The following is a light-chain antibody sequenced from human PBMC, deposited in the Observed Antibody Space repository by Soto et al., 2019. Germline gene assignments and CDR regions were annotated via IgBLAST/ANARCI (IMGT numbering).Light chain of an antibody. Sequence: SVLTQPPSASGTPGQRVTISCSGSSSTIGSNTINWYQQLPGTAPKLLIYSNNQRPSGVPDRFSGSKSGTSASLAISGLRSDDEADYYCAAWDDSLRGYVFGTGTKVTV. J-gene: IGLJ1*01. V-gene: IGLV1-44*01. CDR1: SSTIGSNT. CDR3: AAWDDSLRGYV. CDR2: SNN.